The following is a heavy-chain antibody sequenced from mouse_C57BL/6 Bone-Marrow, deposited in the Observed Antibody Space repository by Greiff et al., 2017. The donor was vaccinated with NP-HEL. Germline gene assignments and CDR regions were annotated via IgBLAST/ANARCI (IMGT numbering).Heavy chain of an antibody. J-gene: IGHJ4*01. V-gene: IGHV1-55*01. Sequence: QVQLQQPGAELVKPGASVKMSCTASGYTFTSYWITWVKQRPGQGLEWIGDIYPGSGSTNYNEQFKSKATLTVDTSSSTAYMQLSSLTSEDSAVYYCARRGITTVVATDYAMDYWGQGTSVTVSS. D-gene: IGHD1-1*01. CDR3: ARRGITTVVATDYAMDY. CDR2: IYPGSGST. CDR1: GYTFTSYW.